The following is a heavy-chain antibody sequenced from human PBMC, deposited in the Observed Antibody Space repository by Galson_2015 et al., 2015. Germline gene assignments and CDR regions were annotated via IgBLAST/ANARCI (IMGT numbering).Heavy chain of an antibody. D-gene: IGHD3-22*01. Sequence: PALVKPTQTLTLTCTFSGFSLSTSGVGVGWIRQPPGKALEWLALIYWNDDKRYSPSLKSRLTITKDTSKNQVVLTMTNMDPVDTATYYCAHSRGSYYYDSSGYFPDDAFDIWGQGTMVTVSS. CDR1: GFSLSTSGVG. J-gene: IGHJ3*02. CDR3: AHSRGSYYYDSSGYFPDDAFDI. CDR2: IYWNDDK. V-gene: IGHV2-5*01.